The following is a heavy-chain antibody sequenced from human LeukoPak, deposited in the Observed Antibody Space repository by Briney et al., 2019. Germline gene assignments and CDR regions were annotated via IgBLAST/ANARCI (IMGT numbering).Heavy chain of an antibody. CDR3: ARDRGYGDYVWYFDY. J-gene: IGHJ4*02. V-gene: IGHV3-48*04. CDR1: GFTFSNYS. CDR2: ISSSTTTI. D-gene: IGHD4-17*01. Sequence: GSLRLSCAASGFTFSNYSMNLVRPAPGEGVGWGSYISSSTTTIYYADSVKGRFTISRDNAKNSLYLQMNSLRAEDTAVYYCARDRGYGDYVWYFDYWGQGTLVTVSS.